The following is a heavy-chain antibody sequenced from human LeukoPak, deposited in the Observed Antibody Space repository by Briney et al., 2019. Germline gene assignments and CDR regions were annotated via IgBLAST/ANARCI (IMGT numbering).Heavy chain of an antibody. CDR1: GDTFSSYA. Sequence: SVKVSCKASGDTFSSYAFSWVRQAPGQGLEWMGGIIPIFATTDYAQKFQGRVTITADESTSTVYMELSSLKSDDTAVYYCARGRTTVTFSRDYWGQGTLVTVSS. D-gene: IGHD4-11*01. J-gene: IGHJ4*02. CDR3: ARGRTTVTFSRDY. CDR2: IIPIFATT. V-gene: IGHV1-69*13.